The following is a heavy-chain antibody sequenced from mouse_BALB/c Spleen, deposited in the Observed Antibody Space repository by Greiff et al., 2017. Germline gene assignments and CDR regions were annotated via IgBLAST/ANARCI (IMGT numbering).Heavy chain of an antibody. V-gene: IGHV5-6-5*01. D-gene: IGHD2-3*01. CDR2: ISSGGST. Sequence: EVKVEESGGGLVKPGGSLKLSCAASGFTFSSYAMSWVRQTPEKRLEWVASISSGGSTYYPDSVKGRFTISRDNARNILYLQMSSLRSEDTAMYYCARGPLDGYYAWFAYWGQGTLVTVSA. CDR3: ARGPLDGYYAWFAY. CDR1: GFTFSSYA. J-gene: IGHJ3*01.